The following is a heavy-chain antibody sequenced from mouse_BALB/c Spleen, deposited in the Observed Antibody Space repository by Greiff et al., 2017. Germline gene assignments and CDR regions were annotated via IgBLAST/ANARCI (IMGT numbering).Heavy chain of an antibody. CDR3: GRGGFDGYYGYYAMDY. Sequence: VQLKQSGPELVKPGASVKISCKASGYSFTGYFMNWVKQSHGKSLEWIGRINPYNGDTFYNQKFKGKATLTVDKSSSTAHMELLSLTSEDSAVYYCGRGGFDGYYGYYAMDYWGQGTSVTVSS. CDR1: GYSFTGYF. J-gene: IGHJ4*01. V-gene: IGHV1-37*01. D-gene: IGHD2-3*01. CDR2: INPYNGDT.